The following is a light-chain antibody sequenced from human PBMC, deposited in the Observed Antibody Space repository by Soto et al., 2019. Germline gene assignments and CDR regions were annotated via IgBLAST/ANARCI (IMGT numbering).Light chain of an antibody. CDR3: QQYNSYVT. CDR1: QSISSW. CDR2: DAS. Sequence: DIQMTQSPSTLSASVGDRVTITCRASQSISSWLAWYQQKPGKAPKLLIYDASSLESGVPSRFSGSGSGTEFTPAIRSLQPDDFATYYCQQYNSYVTFGPGTKVDIK. V-gene: IGKV1-5*01. J-gene: IGKJ3*01.